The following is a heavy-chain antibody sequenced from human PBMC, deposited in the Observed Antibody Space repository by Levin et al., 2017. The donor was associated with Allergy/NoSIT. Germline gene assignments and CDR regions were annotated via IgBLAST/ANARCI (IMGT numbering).Heavy chain of an antibody. J-gene: IGHJ4*02. D-gene: IGHD3-10*01. CDR3: ARDSLWFSHDY. CDR1: GFTFSSYS. Sequence: GGSLRLSCAASGFTFSSYSMNWVRQAPGKGLEWVSYISSSSSTIYYADSVKGRFTISRDNAKNSLYLQMNSLRAEDTAVYYCARDSLWFSHDYWGQGTLVTVSS. CDR2: ISSSSSTI. V-gene: IGHV3-48*01.